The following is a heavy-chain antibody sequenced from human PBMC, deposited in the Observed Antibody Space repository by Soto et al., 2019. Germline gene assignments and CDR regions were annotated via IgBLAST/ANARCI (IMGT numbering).Heavy chain of an antibody. J-gene: IGHJ6*02. V-gene: IGHV3-30*18. Sequence: QVALVESGGGVVRPGRSLRLSCGASGFSFSKYGMHWVRQAPGEGLEWLSLISYDGSEKWYAESVKGRFTISRDNSKSTLYLQMNSLRGDDTAVYFCAKGYEVSPPVASAWYSNYFYGVDVWGRGTTVTVSS. CDR3: AKGYEVSPPVASAWYSNYFYGVDV. D-gene: IGHD6-19*01. CDR2: ISYDGSEK. CDR1: GFSFSKYG.